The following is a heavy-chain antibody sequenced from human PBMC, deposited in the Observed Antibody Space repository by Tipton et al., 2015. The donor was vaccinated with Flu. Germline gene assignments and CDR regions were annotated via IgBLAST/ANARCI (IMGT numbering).Heavy chain of an antibody. Sequence: VQLVQSGAEVKKPGESLKISCKGSGYRFTNYWIGWVRQMPGKGLEWMGVIYPGDSDTRYSPSFQGQVTISADKSISTAYLQWSSLQASDTAKYYCSTSYSDSPRYYYYGIDVWGQGTTVTVSS. CDR3: STSYSDSPRYYYYGIDV. J-gene: IGHJ6*02. V-gene: IGHV5-51*03. CDR2: IYPGDSDT. CDR1: GYRFTNYW. D-gene: IGHD2-21*01.